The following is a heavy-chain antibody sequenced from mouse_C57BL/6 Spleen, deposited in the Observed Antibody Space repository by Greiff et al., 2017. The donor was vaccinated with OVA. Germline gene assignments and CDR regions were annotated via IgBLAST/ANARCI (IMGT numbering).Heavy chain of an antibody. CDR3: ARGGGYGSSYAMDY. J-gene: IGHJ4*01. Sequence: QVQLQQPGAELVLPGASVKLSCKASGYTFTSYWMHWVKQRPGQGLEWIGEIDPSDSYTNYNQKFKGKSTLTVDKSSSTAYMQLSSLTSEDSAVYYCARGGGYGSSYAMDYWGQGTSVTVSS. CDR2: IDPSDSYT. V-gene: IGHV1-69*01. D-gene: IGHD1-1*01. CDR1: GYTFTSYW.